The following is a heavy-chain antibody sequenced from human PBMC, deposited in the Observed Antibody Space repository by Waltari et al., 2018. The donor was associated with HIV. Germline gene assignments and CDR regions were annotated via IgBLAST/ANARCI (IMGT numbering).Heavy chain of an antibody. J-gene: IGHJ3*01. CDR2: ISDNSDFT. V-gene: IGHV3-21*04. CDR1: GFPFMTYI. D-gene: IGHD3-10*02. CDR3: AAFLCGEDCRDGFDV. Sequence: GGGRVKPGETLTLACSGSGFPFMTYILTWLRQAPGRGLEWISSISDNSDFTHYADSIKGRFTVSRDNTRNSLYLEMSGLRDEDTALYYCAAFLCGEDCRDGFDVWGQGAMLIVSS.